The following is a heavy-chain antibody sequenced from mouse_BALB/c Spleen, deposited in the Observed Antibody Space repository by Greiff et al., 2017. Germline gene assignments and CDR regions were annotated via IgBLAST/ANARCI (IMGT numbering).Heavy chain of an antibody. CDR3: ARWRDYGSNWYFDV. CDR1: GYSFTSYY. D-gene: IGHD1-1*01. V-gene: IGHV1S135*01. Sequence: EVKLQESGPELMKPGASVKISCKASGYSFTSYYMHWVKQSHGKSLEWIGYIDPFNGGTSYNQKFKGKATLTVDKSSSTAYMHLSSLTSEDSAVYYCARWRDYGSNWYFDVWGAGTTVTVSS. J-gene: IGHJ1*01. CDR2: IDPFNGGT.